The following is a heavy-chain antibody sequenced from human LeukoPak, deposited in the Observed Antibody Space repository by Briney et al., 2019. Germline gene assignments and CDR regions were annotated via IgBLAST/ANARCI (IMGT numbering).Heavy chain of an antibody. Sequence: GGSLRLSCAASGFTFSSYWMSWVRQAPGKGLEWVANIKQDGSEKYYVDSVKGRFTISRDNAKNSLYLQMNSLRAEDTAVYYCARVHLQYDILTTDNHFDYWGQGTLVTVSS. D-gene: IGHD3-9*01. CDR3: ARVHLQYDILTTDNHFDY. V-gene: IGHV3-7*01. CDR2: IKQDGSEK. J-gene: IGHJ4*02. CDR1: GFTFSSYW.